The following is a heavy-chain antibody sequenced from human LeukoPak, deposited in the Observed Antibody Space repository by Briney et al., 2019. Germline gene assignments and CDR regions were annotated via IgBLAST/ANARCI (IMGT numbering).Heavy chain of an antibody. CDR2: IKSKTDGGTI. J-gene: IGHJ4*02. CDR3: ATALAWNYARAY. V-gene: IGHV3-15*01. Sequence: PGGSLRLSCAASGFTFSNAWMTWVRQAPGKGLEWVGRIKSKTDGGTIDYAAPVKGRFTISRDDSISTLYLQMTSLKTEDTGVYYCATALAWNYARAYWGQGTLVTVSS. CDR1: GFTFSNAW. D-gene: IGHD1-7*01.